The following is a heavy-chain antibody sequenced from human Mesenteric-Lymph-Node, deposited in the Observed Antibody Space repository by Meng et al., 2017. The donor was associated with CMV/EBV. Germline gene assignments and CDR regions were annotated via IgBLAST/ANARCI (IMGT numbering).Heavy chain of an antibody. J-gene: IGHJ3*02. D-gene: IGHD3-10*01. CDR3: ARGTVWYDAFDI. CDR1: GFTFSSYW. Sequence: GSRKISGAASGFTFSSYWMSWVRQAPGKGLEWVANIKQDGSEKYYVDSVKGRFTISRDNAKNTLYLQMDSLRVEDTAVYYCARGTVWYDAFDIWGLGTMVTVSS. V-gene: IGHV3-7*01. CDR2: IKQDGSEK.